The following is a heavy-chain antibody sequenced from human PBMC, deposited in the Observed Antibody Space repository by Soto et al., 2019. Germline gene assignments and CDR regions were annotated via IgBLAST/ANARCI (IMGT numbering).Heavy chain of an antibody. D-gene: IGHD1-1*01. CDR2: IYPSDSDT. Sequence: GESLKISCKGSGYPFAGYWIAWVRQMPGKGLELMGIIYPSDSDTRYRPSFQGQVTISADKSISSAYLQWSSLRASDTAMYYWSRGGVPTRTFDYRGQGTPVTVSS. J-gene: IGHJ4*02. CDR1: GYPFAGYW. CDR3: SRGGVPTRTFDY. V-gene: IGHV5-51*01.